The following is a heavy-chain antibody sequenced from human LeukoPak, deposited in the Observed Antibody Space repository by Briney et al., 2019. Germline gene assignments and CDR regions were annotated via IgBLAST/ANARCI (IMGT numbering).Heavy chain of an antibody. D-gene: IGHD6-13*01. CDR1: GFTFSSYS. CDR3: ARDQAYSSSWYWYFQH. V-gene: IGHV3-30*03. Sequence: GGSLRLSCAASGFTFSSYSMNWVRQAPGKGLEWVAVISYDGNDKSYADSVKGRFTISRDNSNNTLYLQMNSLRAEDTAVYYCARDQAYSSSWYWYFQHWGQGTLVTVSS. J-gene: IGHJ1*01. CDR2: ISYDGNDK.